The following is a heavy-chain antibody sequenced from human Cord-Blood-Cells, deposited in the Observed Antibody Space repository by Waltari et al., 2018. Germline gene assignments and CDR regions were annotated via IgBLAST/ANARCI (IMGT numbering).Heavy chain of an antibody. V-gene: IGHV1-69*01. CDR3: ARGDSNYAFDI. CDR2: IIPIFGTA. J-gene: IGHJ3*02. Sequence: QVQLVQSGAEVKKPGSSVKVSCKASGGTFSSYAISWVRQAPGKGLAWMGVIIPIFGTANYAQKFQGRVTITADESTSTAYMELSSLRSEDTAVYYCARGDSNYAFDIWGQGTMVTVSS. D-gene: IGHD4-4*01. CDR1: GGTFSSYA.